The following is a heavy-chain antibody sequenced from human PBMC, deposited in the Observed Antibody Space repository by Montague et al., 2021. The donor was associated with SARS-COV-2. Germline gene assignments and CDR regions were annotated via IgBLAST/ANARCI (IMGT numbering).Heavy chain of an antibody. V-gene: IGHV4-59*08. J-gene: IGHJ6*02. D-gene: IGHD4-11*01. CDR2: IYYSGST. CDR3: ARQLRVRRTGPVGDYSHYGMDV. CDR1: GGSISNYH. Sequence: SETLSLTCTVSGGSISNYHWNWIRQPPGKGLEWIAYIYYSGSTNYNPSLQSRVTISVDTSRNQFSLRLTSVTAADTAVYYCARQLRVRRTGPVGDYSHYGMDVWGQGTTVSVSS.